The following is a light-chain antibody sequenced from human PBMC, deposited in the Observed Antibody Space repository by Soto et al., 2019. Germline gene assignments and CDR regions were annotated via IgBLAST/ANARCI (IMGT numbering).Light chain of an antibody. J-gene: IGKJ4*01. CDR3: QQYGNSPPT. Sequence: EIVLTQSPGTLSLSPGERATLSCRVSQSITSSYLAWYQQKPGQAPRLLMYGASTRAPGIPDRLSGSGSGTDFTLTISRLEPEDSAVYYCQQYGNSPPTFGGGTKVDI. CDR1: QSITSSY. CDR2: GAS. V-gene: IGKV3-20*01.